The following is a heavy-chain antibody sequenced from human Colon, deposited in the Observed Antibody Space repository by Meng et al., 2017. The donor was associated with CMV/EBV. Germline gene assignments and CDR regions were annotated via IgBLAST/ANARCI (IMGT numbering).Heavy chain of an antibody. CDR1: GFNFNYHT. CDR3: ARENIPVAGTSFDY. J-gene: IGHJ4*02. D-gene: IGHD6-19*01. V-gene: IGHV3-30-3*01. CDR2: ISYDGTTK. Sequence: GESLRVSCAASGFNFNYHTIHWVRQATGKGLEGVSLISYDGTTKYYADSVKGRVTISRDNSENTAYLQMDGLRRDDTATYYCARENIPVAGTSFDYWGPGARVTVSS.